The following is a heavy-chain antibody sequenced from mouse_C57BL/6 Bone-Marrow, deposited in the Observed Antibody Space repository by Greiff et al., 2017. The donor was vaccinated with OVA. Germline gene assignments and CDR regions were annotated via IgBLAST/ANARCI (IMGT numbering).Heavy chain of an antibody. D-gene: IGHD2-5*01. CDR3: ANSNRYYFDY. J-gene: IGHJ2*01. Sequence: VQLQQSGAELARPGASVKLSCKASGYTFTSYGISWVKQRPGPGLEWIGEIYPRSGNTYYNEKFKGKATLTADKSSSTAYMELRSLTSEDSAVYVCANSNRYYFDYWGQGTTLTVSS. CDR1: GYTFTSYG. V-gene: IGHV1-81*01. CDR2: IYPRSGNT.